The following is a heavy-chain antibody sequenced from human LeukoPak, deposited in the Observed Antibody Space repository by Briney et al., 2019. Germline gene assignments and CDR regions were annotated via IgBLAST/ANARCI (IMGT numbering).Heavy chain of an antibody. Sequence: SSETLSLPCTLSGGPLSSSSYYWGWIRHPPGKALEWFGSLYHSGSTYYNSSLKSRVTISVDTSKNQFSLKLSSVTAADTAVYYCASPGSFGSGWSLDYWGQGTLVTVSS. CDR1: GGPLSSSSYY. D-gene: IGHD6-19*01. CDR3: ASPGSFGSGWSLDY. CDR2: LYHSGST. V-gene: IGHV4-39*01. J-gene: IGHJ4*02.